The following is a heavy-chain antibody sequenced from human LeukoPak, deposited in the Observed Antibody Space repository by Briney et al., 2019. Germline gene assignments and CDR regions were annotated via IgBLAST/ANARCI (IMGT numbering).Heavy chain of an antibody. CDR3: ARLNPGYVTAPHDS. D-gene: IGHD3-16*01. CDR1: GGSISSSSYY. CDR2: VYYSGSI. J-gene: IGHJ5*01. Sequence: PSETLSLTCTVSGGSISSSSYYWGWIRQPPGKGLEWIGSVYYSGSIFSDTSHKSRVTISGDTSKNQFSLSLSSVTAADTAVYYCARLNPGYVTAPHDSWGQGMLVTVSS. V-gene: IGHV4-39*01.